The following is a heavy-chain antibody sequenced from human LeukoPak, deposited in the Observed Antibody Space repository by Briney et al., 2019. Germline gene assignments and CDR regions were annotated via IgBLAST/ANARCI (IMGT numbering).Heavy chain of an antibody. CDR1: GFTFSSYW. J-gene: IGHJ3*02. Sequence: PGGSLRLSCAASGFTFSSYWMHWVRQAPGKGLVWVSRINSDGSSTSYADSVKGRFTISRDNAKNTLYLQMNSLRTEDTAVYYCARAKELLDAFDIWGQGTMVTVSS. CDR2: INSDGSST. D-gene: IGHD1-26*01. CDR3: ARAKELLDAFDI. V-gene: IGHV3-74*01.